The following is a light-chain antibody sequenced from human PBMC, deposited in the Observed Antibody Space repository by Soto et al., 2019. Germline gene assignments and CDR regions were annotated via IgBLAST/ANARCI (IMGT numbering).Light chain of an antibody. Sequence: EIVLTQSPATLSLSPGERATLSCRASQSVGNNLAWYQQKPGQAPGLLIYEASTRATGIPARFSGSGSGTDFTLTSRSLEPEDFAVYYCQQHAHWPLTFGGGTKVEIK. V-gene: IGKV3-11*01. CDR3: QQHAHWPLT. CDR2: EAS. CDR1: QSVGNN. J-gene: IGKJ4*01.